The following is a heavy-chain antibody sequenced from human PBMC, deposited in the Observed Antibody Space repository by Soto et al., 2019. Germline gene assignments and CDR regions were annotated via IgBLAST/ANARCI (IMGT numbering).Heavy chain of an antibody. CDR2: ISGSGGST. CDR1: GFPFSIYA. CDR3: AKDIWTAVAGTCY. J-gene: IGHJ4*02. Sequence: VGSVRLSCAASGFPFSIYAMGWVRQAPGMGLEWVSAISGSGGSTYYADSVKGRFTISRDNSKATLYLQMNSLRAEDTAVYYCAKDIWTAVAGTCYWGQGPLVTSPQ. D-gene: IGHD6-19*01. V-gene: IGHV3-23*01.